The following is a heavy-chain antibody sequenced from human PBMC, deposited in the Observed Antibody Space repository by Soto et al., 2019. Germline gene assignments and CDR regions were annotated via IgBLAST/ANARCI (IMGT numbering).Heavy chain of an antibody. CDR1: GFTFSNAW. Sequence: PGGSLRLSCAASGFTFSNAWMNWVRQAPGKGLEWVGRIKSKTDGGTTDYAAPVKGRFTISRDDSKNTLYLQMNSLKTEDTAVYYCARTPRLSVVVVTAMGAFDIWGQGTMVTVSS. CDR3: ARTPRLSVVVVTAMGAFDI. V-gene: IGHV3-15*07. J-gene: IGHJ3*02. CDR2: IKSKTDGGTT. D-gene: IGHD2-21*02.